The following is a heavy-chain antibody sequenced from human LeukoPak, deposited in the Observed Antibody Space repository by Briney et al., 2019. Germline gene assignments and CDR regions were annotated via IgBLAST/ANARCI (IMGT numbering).Heavy chain of an antibody. Sequence: SETLSLTCTVSGGSISSYYWSWIRQPPGKGLEWIGYIYYSGSTNYNPSLKSRVTISVDTSKNQFSLKLSSVTAADTAVYYCARALVVRGKAGWFDPWGQGTLVTVSS. V-gene: IGHV4-59*01. D-gene: IGHD3-10*01. CDR3: ARALVVRGKAGWFDP. CDR2: IYYSGST. CDR1: GGSISSYY. J-gene: IGHJ5*02.